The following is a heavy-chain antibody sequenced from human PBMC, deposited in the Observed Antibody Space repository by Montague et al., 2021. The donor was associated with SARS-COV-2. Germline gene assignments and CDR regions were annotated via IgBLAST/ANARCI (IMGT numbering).Heavy chain of an antibody. Sequence: PALVKPTQTLTLTCTFSGFSLSTSGVGVGWIRQPLGKALEWLALIYWNDDKRYSPSPKSRLTITKDTSKNQVVLTMTNMDPVDTATYYCARTTDCGYSYGRCTYAFDIWGQGTMVTVSS. D-gene: IGHD5-18*01. J-gene: IGHJ3*02. CDR3: ARTTDCGYSYGRCTYAFDI. CDR2: IYWNDDK. V-gene: IGHV2-5*01. CDR1: GFSLSTSGVG.